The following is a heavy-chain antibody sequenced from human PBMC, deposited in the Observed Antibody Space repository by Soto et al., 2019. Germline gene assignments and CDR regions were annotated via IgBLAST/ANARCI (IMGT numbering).Heavy chain of an antibody. CDR1: GYTFTSYV. CDR2: ISAYNGNT. D-gene: IGHD3-3*01. J-gene: IGHJ5*02. Sequence: SGKVSCKASGYTFTSYVISWVRQAPGRGLEWMGWISAYNGNTNYAQKLQGRVTMTTDTSTSTAYMELRSLRSDDTAVYYCARVYYDFWSGYYTGWFDPWGQGTLVTVSS. V-gene: IGHV1-18*01. CDR3: ARVYYDFWSGYYTGWFDP.